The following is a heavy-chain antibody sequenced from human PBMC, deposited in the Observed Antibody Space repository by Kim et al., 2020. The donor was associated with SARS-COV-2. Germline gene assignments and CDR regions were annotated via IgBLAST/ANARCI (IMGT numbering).Heavy chain of an antibody. V-gene: IGHV3-30*18. J-gene: IGHJ6*02. CDR3: AKEKLLMGSYYGLDG. CDR1: GFTFGNYG. Sequence: GGSLRLSCVASGFTFGNYGMHWVRQAPGEGLEWVALMSNDGNNKYYGASVEGRFTVSRDYSKNTLFLLMNSLRPEDTAVYYCAKEKLLMGSYYGLDGWGQGTTVTVS. CDR2: MSNDGNNK. D-gene: IGHD3-10*01.